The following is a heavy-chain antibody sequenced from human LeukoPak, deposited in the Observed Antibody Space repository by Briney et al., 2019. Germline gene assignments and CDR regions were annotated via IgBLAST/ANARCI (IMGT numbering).Heavy chain of an antibody. CDR2: ISGSGGST. Sequence: GGSLRLSCAASGFTFSSYAMSWVRQAPGKGLEWVSAISGSGGSTYYADSVKGRLTISRDNSKNTPYLQMNSLRAEDTAVYYCAKSHEGMLFLDYWGQGTLVTVSS. CDR3: AKSHEGMLFLDY. V-gene: IGHV3-23*01. J-gene: IGHJ4*02. CDR1: GFTFSSYA. D-gene: IGHD2-8*01.